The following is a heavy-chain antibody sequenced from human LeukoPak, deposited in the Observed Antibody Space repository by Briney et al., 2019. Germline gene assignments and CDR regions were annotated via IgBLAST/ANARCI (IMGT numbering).Heavy chain of an antibody. CDR2: IKQDGSEK. CDR3: ARGCSGGSCYESKFDP. D-gene: IGHD2-15*01. J-gene: IGHJ5*02. V-gene: IGHV3-7*01. CDR1: GFTFSSYW. Sequence: GGSLRLSCAASGFTFSSYWMSWVRQAPGKGLEWVANIKQDGSEKHYVDSAKGRFTISRDNAKSSLYLQMNSLRAEDTAVYYCARGCSGGSCYESKFDPWGQGTLVTVSS.